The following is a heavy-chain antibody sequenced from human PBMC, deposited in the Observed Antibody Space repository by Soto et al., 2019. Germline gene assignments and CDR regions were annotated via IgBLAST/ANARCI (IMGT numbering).Heavy chain of an antibody. D-gene: IGHD4-17*01. CDR2: IIPILGIA. V-gene: IGHV1-69*04. J-gene: IGHJ6*02. CDR3: ARDDYGDHYYYYGMDV. Sequence: GASVKVSCKASGGTFSSYTISWVRQAPGQGLEWMGRIIPILGIANYAQKFQGRVTITADKSTSTAYMELSSLRSEDTAVYYCARDDYGDHYYYYGMDVWGQGTTVTVSS. CDR1: GGTFSSYT.